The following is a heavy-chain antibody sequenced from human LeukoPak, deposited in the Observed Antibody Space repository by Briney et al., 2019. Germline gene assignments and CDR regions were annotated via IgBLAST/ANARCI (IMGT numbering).Heavy chain of an antibody. CDR1: GGTFSSYA. CDR3: ARGAALQLWFSY. J-gene: IGHJ4*02. D-gene: IGHD5-18*01. V-gene: IGHV1-69*06. CDR2: TIPIFGTA. Sequence: SVKVSCKASGGTFSSYAISWVRQAPGQGLEWMGGTIPIFGTANYAQKFQGRVTITADKSTSTAYMELSSLRSEDTAVYYCARGAALQLWFSYWGQGTLVTVSS.